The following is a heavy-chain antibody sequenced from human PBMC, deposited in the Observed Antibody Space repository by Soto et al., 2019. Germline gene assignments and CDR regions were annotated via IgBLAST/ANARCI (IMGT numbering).Heavy chain of an antibody. CDR3: VKPWVYSSTCSNDY. CDR1: GFTFSTFA. CDR2: ISYHGGIT. V-gene: IGHV3-64D*06. Sequence: PEGAVRLSCSVSGFTFSTFAMHWVRQAPGEGLEYVSAISYHGGITYYADSVEGRFTISRDNSKNTLYLHMSSLRTDDTAVYYCVKPWVYSSTCSNDYRGQGTLVTVSS. J-gene: IGHJ4*02. D-gene: IGHD2-2*01.